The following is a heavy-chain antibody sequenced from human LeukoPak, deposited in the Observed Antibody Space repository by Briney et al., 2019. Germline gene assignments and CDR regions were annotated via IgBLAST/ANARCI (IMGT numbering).Heavy chain of an antibody. D-gene: IGHD3-16*01. CDR2: ISYDGSNK. CDR3: ARVGSQPY. Sequence: PGGSLRLSCAASGFTFSSYAMHWVRQAPGKGLEWVAVISYDGSNKYYADSVKDRFTISRDNSKNTLYLQMNSLRAEDTAVYYCARVGSQPYWGQGTLVTVSS. V-gene: IGHV3-30-3*01. J-gene: IGHJ4*02. CDR1: GFTFSSYA.